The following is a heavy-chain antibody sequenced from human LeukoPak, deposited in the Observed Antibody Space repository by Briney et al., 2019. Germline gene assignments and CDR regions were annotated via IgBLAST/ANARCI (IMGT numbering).Heavy chain of an antibody. Sequence: ASAKVSCKASGYTFTSYDINWVRQATGQGLEWMGWMNPNSGNTGYAQKFQGRVTMTRNTSISTAYMELSSLRSEDTAVYYCARGRVYCSGGSCYNWFDPWGQGTLVTVSS. CDR1: GYTFTSYD. D-gene: IGHD2-15*01. CDR2: MNPNSGNT. V-gene: IGHV1-8*01. J-gene: IGHJ5*02. CDR3: ARGRVYCSGGSCYNWFDP.